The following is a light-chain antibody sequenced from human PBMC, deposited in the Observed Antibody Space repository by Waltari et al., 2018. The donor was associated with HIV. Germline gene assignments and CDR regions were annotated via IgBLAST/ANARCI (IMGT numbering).Light chain of an antibody. CDR1: SSNIGAGYD. J-gene: IGLJ1*01. CDR3: QSYDSSLSGYV. CDR2: DNN. V-gene: IGLV1-40*01. Sequence: QSVLTQPPSVSGAPGQRVPISCTGSSSNIGAGYDVHWYQQLPGTAPQLLIYDNNNRPSGVPDRFSVSKSGTSASLAITGLQAEDEADYYCQSYDSSLSGYVFGTGTKVTVL.